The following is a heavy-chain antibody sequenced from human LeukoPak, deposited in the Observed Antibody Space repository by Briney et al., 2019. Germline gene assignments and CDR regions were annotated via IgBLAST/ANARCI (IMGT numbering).Heavy chain of an antibody. V-gene: IGHV3-30*18. CDR3: AKGSYGGNSDPYYGMDV. Sequence: GGSLRLSCAASGFTFSNAWMSWVRQAPGKGLEWVAVISYDGSNKYYADSVKGRFTISRDNSKNTLYLQMNSLRAEDTAVYYCAKGSYGGNSDPYYGMDVWGQGTTVTVSS. CDR1: GFTFSNAW. D-gene: IGHD4-23*01. J-gene: IGHJ6*02. CDR2: ISYDGSNK.